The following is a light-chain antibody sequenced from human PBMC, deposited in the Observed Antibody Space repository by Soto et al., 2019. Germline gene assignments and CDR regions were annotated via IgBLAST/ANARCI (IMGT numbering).Light chain of an antibody. V-gene: IGKV1-39*01. J-gene: IGKJ4*01. CDR3: QQSYSIPT. CDR2: AAS. Sequence: DIQMTQSPSSLSASVGDRVTITCRASQSINNYLNWYQQKPGKAPKLLIYAASSLQSGVPSRFSGSGSGTHFTLAISSLQPEDFATYYCQQSYSIPTFGGGTKVEIK. CDR1: QSINNY.